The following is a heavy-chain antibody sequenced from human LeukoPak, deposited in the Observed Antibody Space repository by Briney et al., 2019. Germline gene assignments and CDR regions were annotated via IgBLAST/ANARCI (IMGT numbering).Heavy chain of an antibody. V-gene: IGHV1-24*01. CDR1: GYTLTELS. D-gene: IGHD5-12*01. J-gene: IGHJ4*02. Sequence: ASVKVSCKVSGYTLTELSMHWVRQAPGKGPEWMGGFDPEDGETIYAQKFQGRVTMTEDTSTDTAYMELSSLRSEDTAVYYCATRPGYSGYVHYFDYWGQGALVTVSS. CDR2: FDPEDGET. CDR3: ATRPGYSGYVHYFDY.